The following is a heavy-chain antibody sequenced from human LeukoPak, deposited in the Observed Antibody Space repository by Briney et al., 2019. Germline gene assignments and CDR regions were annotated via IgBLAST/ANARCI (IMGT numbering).Heavy chain of an antibody. D-gene: IGHD3-10*01. J-gene: IGHJ5*02. CDR3: ARGTPHYYGSGSYSIRRFDP. V-gene: IGHV4-34*01. CDR1: GGSFSGYY. CDR2: INHIGST. Sequence: PSETLSLTCAVYGGSFSGYYWSWIRQPPGKQLEWIGEINHIGSTNYNPSLKSRDTISLDTSKNQFSLRLTSVTAADTAVYYCARGTPHYYGSGSYSIRRFDPWGQGTLVTVSS.